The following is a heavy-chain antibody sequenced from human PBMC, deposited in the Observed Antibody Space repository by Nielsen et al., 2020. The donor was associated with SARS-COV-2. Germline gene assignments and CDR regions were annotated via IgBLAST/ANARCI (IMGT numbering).Heavy chain of an antibody. CDR2: FYPSGST. CDR3: ARVRPYYFDY. V-gene: IGHV4-59*10. J-gene: IGHJ4*02. CDR1: GGSFTAYY. Sequence: SETLSLTCAVSGGSFTAYYWSWIRQPPGKGLEWIGRFYPSGSTIYNPSLKSRVTISVDTSKNQFSLNLTSVTAADTAIYYCARVRPYYFDYWGQGTLVTVSS.